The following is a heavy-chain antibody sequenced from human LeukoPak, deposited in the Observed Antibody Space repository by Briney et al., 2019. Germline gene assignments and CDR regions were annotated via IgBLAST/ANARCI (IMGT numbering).Heavy chain of an antibody. J-gene: IGHJ4*02. Sequence: GGSLRLSCAASGFTFSSYAMHWVRQAPGKGLEWVAVISYDGSNKYYADSVKGRFTISRDNSKNTLYLQMNSLRAEDTAVYYCARGGAYYYESSGNDYWGQGTLVTASS. CDR3: ARGGAYYYESSGNDY. CDR1: GFTFSSYA. D-gene: IGHD3-22*01. V-gene: IGHV3-30*04. CDR2: ISYDGSNK.